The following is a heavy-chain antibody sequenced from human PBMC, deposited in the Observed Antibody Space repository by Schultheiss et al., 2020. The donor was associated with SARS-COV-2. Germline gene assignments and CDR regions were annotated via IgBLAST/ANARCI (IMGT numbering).Heavy chain of an antibody. CDR2: IRSKGYGGTV. CDR1: GFTFGDSA. Sequence: GGSLRLSCTASGFTFGDSAMSWVRQAPGKGLECVGFIRSKGYGGTVQYAASVKGRFTISRDDSKSIAYLQMNSLTTEDTAVYYCTSGYDVLTGYSSFDYWGRGTLVTVSS. CDR3: TSGYDVLTGYSSFDY. J-gene: IGHJ4*02. D-gene: IGHD3-9*01. V-gene: IGHV3-49*04.